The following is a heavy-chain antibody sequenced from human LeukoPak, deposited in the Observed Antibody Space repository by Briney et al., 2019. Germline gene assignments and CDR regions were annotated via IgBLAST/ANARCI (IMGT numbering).Heavy chain of an antibody. CDR1: GFTFSSYW. V-gene: IGHV3-74*01. J-gene: IGHJ3*02. D-gene: IGHD2-15*01. CDR3: ARVDLVVAATYHAFDI. Sequence: PGGSLRLSCAASGFTFSSYWMHWVRQAPGKGLVWVSRINSDGSSTTYADSVKGRFTISRDNAKNRLYLQMNSLSAEDTAVYYCARVDLVVAATYHAFDIWGQGTMVTVSS. CDR2: INSDGSST.